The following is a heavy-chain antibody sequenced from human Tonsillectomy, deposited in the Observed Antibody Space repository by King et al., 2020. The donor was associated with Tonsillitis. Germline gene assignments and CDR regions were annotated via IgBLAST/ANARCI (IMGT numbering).Heavy chain of an antibody. CDR1: GFTFDNYA. CDR2: ISYDGRNE. V-gene: IGHV3-30*04. Sequence: VQLQESGGGVVQPGRSLRLSCAASGFTFDNYALHWVRQAPGKGLEWVAAISYDGRNEYYAESVKGRFTISRDDAMTTLYLQMNSLRAEDTAMYYCAKDGNYYGDYVLAGYYFDYWGQGTLVTVSS. D-gene: IGHD4-17*01. J-gene: IGHJ4*02. CDR3: AKDGNYYGDYVLAGYYFDY.